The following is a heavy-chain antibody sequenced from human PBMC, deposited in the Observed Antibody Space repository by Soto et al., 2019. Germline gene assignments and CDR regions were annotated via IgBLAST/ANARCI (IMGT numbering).Heavy chain of an antibody. CDR2: IYYSGST. CDR3: ARVWQLELRWFDP. J-gene: IGHJ5*02. D-gene: IGHD1-1*01. V-gene: IGHV4-30-4*01. CDR1: GGSISSGDYY. Sequence: SETLSLTCTVSGGSISSGDYYWSWIRLPPGKGLEWIGYIYYSGSTYYNPSLKSRVTISVDTSKNQFSLKLSSVTAADTAVYYCARVWQLELRWFDPWGQGTLVTVSS.